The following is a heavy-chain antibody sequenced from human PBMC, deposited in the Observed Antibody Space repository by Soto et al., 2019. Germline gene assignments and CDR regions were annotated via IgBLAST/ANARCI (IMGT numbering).Heavy chain of an antibody. CDR1: GFTFSSYA. CDR3: ARYYDSSGYYLVDY. CDR2: ISGSGGST. D-gene: IGHD3-22*01. V-gene: IGHV3-23*01. Sequence: PGGSLRLSCAASGFTFSSYAMSWVRQAPGKGLEWVSAISGSGGSTYYADSVKGRFTISRDNSKNTLYLQMNSLRAEDTAVYYCARYYDSSGYYLVDYWGQGTLVTVSS. J-gene: IGHJ4*02.